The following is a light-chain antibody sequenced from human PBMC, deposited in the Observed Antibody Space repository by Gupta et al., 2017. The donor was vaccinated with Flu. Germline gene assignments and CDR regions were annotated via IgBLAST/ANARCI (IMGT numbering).Light chain of an antibody. J-gene: IGKJ1*01. CDR3: QQYYSTPPAWT. V-gene: IGKV4-1*01. CDR1: QSVLYSSNNKNY. Sequence: DIVMTKSPDSLAAALGERATINCKSSQSVLYSSNNKNYLAWYQQKPGQPPKLLIYWASTRESGVPDRFSGSGSGTDFTLTISSLQAEDVAVYYCQQYYSTPPAWTFGQGTKVEIK. CDR2: WAS.